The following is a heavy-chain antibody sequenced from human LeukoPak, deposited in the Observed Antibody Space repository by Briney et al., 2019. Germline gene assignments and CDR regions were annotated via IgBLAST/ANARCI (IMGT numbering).Heavy chain of an antibody. V-gene: IGHV4-34*01. J-gene: IGHJ4*02. CDR1: GGSISNYY. D-gene: IGHD3-10*01. CDR3: ARGLPPGH. Sequence: PSETLSLTCTVSGGSISNYYWSWIRQPPGKGLEWIGEINHSGSTNYNPSLKSRVTISVDTSKNQFSLKLSSVTAADTAVYYCARGLPPGHWGQGTLVTVSS. CDR2: INHSGST.